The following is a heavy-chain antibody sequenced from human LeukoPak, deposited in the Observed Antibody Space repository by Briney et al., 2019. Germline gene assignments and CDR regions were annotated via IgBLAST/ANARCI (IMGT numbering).Heavy chain of an antibody. CDR1: GGSISTDY. D-gene: IGHD6-19*01. J-gene: IGHJ3*02. V-gene: IGHV4-59*01. CDR3: AGGDSSGWYGYAFHI. Sequence: KPSETLSLTCTVSGGSISTDYWSWIRQPPGKGLEWIGYIYYSGSTNYNPSLKSRVTISVDTSKNQFSLKLSSVTAADTAVYYCAGGDSSGWYGYAFHIWGQGTMVTVSS. CDR2: IYYSGST.